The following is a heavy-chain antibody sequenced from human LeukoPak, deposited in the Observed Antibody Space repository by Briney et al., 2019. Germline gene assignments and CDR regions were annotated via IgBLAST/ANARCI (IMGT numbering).Heavy chain of an antibody. D-gene: IGHD3-3*01. CDR2: ISSSSSTI. CDR1: GFTSSSYS. Sequence: GGSLRLSCAASGFTSSSYSMNWVRQVPGKGLEWVSYISSSSSTIYYADSVKGRFTISRDNAKNSLYLQMNSLRAEDTAVYYCARLSSHYDFWSGSPAYWGQGTLVTVSS. V-gene: IGHV3-48*01. J-gene: IGHJ4*02. CDR3: ARLSSHYDFWSGSPAY.